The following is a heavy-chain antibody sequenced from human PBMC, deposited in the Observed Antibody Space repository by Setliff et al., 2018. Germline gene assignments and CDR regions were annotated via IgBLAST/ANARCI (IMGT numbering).Heavy chain of an antibody. V-gene: IGHV1-18*01. Sequence: GASVKVSCKASGYTFTSFGISWVREAPGQGLEWMGWIRDSNGKTNYAQKFQGRVTMTTDTSTSTAYMGLRSLRSDDTDVYYCARNIMIFGVVKTAEYFQHWGQGTLVTVSS. J-gene: IGHJ1*01. CDR1: GYTFTSFG. CDR3: ARNIMIFGVVKTAEYFQH. CDR2: IRDSNGKT. D-gene: IGHD3-3*01.